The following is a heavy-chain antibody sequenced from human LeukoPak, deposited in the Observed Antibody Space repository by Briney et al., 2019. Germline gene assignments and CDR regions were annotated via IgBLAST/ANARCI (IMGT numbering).Heavy chain of an antibody. Sequence: ASVKVSCKASGYTFTSYYMHWVRQAPGQGLEWMGIINPSGGSTSYAQKFQGRVTMTRDMSTSTVYMELSSLRSEDTAVYYCARDLYPMGGQQLVYFDYWGQGTLVTVSS. J-gene: IGHJ4*02. CDR3: ARDLYPMGGQQLVYFDY. V-gene: IGHV1-46*01. CDR2: INPSGGST. D-gene: IGHD6-13*01. CDR1: GYTFTSYY.